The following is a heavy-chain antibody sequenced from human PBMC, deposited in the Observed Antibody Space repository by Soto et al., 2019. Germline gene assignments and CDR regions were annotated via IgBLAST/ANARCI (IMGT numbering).Heavy chain of an antibody. CDR2: VDTYDKT. D-gene: IGHD7-27*01. CDR3: AKDLTGATCA. J-gene: IGHJ5*02. CDR1: GFTFRNYA. V-gene: IGHV3-23*01. Sequence: EVQVLESGGDLVQPGGSLRLSCSTSGFTFRNYAFNWVRQAPGRGLEWVSAVDTYDKTYYTDSVKGRFTISRDISKDTLVLQMNSLRVEDTAVYFCAKDLTGATCAWGQGTLVTVSS.